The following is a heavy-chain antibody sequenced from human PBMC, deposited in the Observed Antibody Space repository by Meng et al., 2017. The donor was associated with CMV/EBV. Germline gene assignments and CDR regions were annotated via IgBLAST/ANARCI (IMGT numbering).Heavy chain of an antibody. Sequence: GESLKISCASSGSTFNNARMNWVRQAPGKGLEWVGQIKRKTDGETTDYAAPVKGRLTISRDDSKNTLYLQMNSLRAEDTAVYYCARESEGPSQPFYSGYDLDYFDYWGQGTLVTVS. CDR3: ARESEGPSQPFYSGYDLDYFDY. V-gene: IGHV3-15*01. J-gene: IGHJ4*02. CDR2: IKRKTDGETT. CDR1: GSTFNNAR. D-gene: IGHD5-12*01.